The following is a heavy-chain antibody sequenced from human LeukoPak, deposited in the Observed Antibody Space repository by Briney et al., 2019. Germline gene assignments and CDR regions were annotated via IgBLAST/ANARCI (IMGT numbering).Heavy chain of an antibody. V-gene: IGHV3-23*01. CDR3: ARKAQYNGHYPLDY. J-gene: IGHJ4*02. CDR1: GFTFTSYS. D-gene: IGHD1-7*01. CDR2: TSDRGDYT. Sequence: GGSLRLSCAASGFTFTSYSMSWVRQAPGKGLEWVSGTSDRGDYTYYADSVKGRFTISRDSSKNTLFLQMNSLRAEDTALYFYARKAQYNGHYPLDYWGQGTLVTVSS.